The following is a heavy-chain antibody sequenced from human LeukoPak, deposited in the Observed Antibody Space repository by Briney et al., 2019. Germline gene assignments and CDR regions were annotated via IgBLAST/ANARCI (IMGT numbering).Heavy chain of an antibody. V-gene: IGHV4-34*01. Sequence: PSETLSLTCAVYGGSFSGYYWSWIRQPPGKGLEWIGEINHSGSTNYNPSLKSRVTMSVDTSKNQFSLKLSSVTAADTAVYYCARGKAAAGTVSWFDPWGQGTLVTVSS. CDR3: ARGKAAAGTVSWFDP. CDR1: GGSFSGYY. D-gene: IGHD6-13*01. J-gene: IGHJ5*02. CDR2: INHSGST.